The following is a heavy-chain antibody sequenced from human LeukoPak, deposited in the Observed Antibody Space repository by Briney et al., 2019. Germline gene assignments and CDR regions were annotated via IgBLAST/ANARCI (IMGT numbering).Heavy chain of an antibody. D-gene: IGHD3-16*01. CDR3: ATRLGFWRAFDI. V-gene: IGHV4-59*01. CDR2: IYYSGST. J-gene: IGHJ3*02. Sequence: SETLSLTCAVYGGSFSGYYWSWIRQPPGKGLEWIGYIYYSGSTNYNPSLKSRVTISVDTSKNQFSLKLSSVTAADTAVYYCATRLGFWRAFDIWGQGTMVTVSS. CDR1: GGSFSGYY.